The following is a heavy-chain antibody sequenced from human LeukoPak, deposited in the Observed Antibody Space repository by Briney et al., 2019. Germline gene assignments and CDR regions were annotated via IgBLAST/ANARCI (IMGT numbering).Heavy chain of an antibody. CDR1: GGSISSYY. D-gene: IGHD4-11*01. V-gene: IGHV4-59*08. CDR3: ATYRLGTTDAFDI. J-gene: IGHJ3*02. CDR2: IYYSGST. Sequence: SETLSLTCTVSGGSISSYYWSWLRQPPGKGLEWIGYIYYSGSTNYNPSLKSRVTISVDTSKNQFSLKLSSVTAADTAVYYCATYRLGTTDAFDIWGQGTMVTVSS.